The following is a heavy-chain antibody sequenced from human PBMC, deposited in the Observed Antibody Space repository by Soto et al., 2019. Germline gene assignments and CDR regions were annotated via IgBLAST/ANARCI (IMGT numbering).Heavy chain of an antibody. V-gene: IGHV3-23*01. D-gene: IGHD4-4*01. CDR2: ISGSGGST. CDR3: AKAWATVTSPFDY. J-gene: IGHJ4*02. CDR1: GFTFDEFG. Sequence: PGGSLRLSCAASGFTFDEFGMSWVRQAPGKGLEWVSAISGSGGSTYYADSVKGRFTISRDNSKNTLYLQMNSLRAEDTAVYYCAKAWATVTSPFDYWGQGTLVTVSS.